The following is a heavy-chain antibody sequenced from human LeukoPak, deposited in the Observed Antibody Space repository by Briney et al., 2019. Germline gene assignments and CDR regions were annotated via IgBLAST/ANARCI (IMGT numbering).Heavy chain of an antibody. CDR1: GYTFTSYY. CDR3: ARGQLQKPDF. CDR2: INPQNGIS. Sequence: ASAKVSCKTSGYTFTSYYVHWVRQAPGQGLEWMGHINPQNGISKYAQKFQGRATMTRDTSITTAYMELSSLTSDDTAIYYCARGQLQKPDFWGPGTLVTVSS. V-gene: IGHV1-2*06. J-gene: IGHJ4*02.